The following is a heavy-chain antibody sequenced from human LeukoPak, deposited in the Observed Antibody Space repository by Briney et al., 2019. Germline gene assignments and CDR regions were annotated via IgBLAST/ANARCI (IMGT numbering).Heavy chain of an antibody. D-gene: IGHD1-26*01. CDR2: IYYSGST. Sequence: SETLSLTCTVSGGSISSSSYYWGWIRQPPGKGLEWIGSIYYSGSTYYNPSLKSRVTISVDTSKNQFSLKLSSVTAADTAVYYCARRRGGATFGYWGQGTLVTVSS. CDR3: ARRRGGATFGY. J-gene: IGHJ4*02. CDR1: GGSISSSSYY. V-gene: IGHV4-39*01.